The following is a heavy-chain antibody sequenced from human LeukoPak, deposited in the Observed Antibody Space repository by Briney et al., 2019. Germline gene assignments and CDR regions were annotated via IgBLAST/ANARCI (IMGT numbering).Heavy chain of an antibody. CDR3: AKDFAATTGRNYYGMDV. V-gene: IGHV3-23*01. CDR1: GFTFSSYA. J-gene: IGHJ6*02. Sequence: PGGSLRLSCAASGFTFSSYAMSWVRQAPGKGLEWVSAISGSGDSTYFADSVKGRFTIFRDNSKNTLYLQMNSLRADDTAVYYCAKDFAATTGRNYYGMDVWGQGTTVTVS. CDR2: ISGSGDST. D-gene: IGHD1-26*01.